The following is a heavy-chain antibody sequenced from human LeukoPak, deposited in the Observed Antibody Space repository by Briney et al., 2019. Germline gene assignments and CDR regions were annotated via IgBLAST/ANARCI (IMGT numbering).Heavy chain of an antibody. Sequence: GGSLRLSCAASGFTFSSYAMHWVRQAPGKGLEWVAVISYDGSNKYYADSVKGRFTISRDNSKNTLYLQMNSLRAEDTAVYYCARGGDIVVVVAADAEGAFDIWGQGTMVTVSS. CDR2: ISYDGSNK. CDR1: GFTFSSYA. D-gene: IGHD2-15*01. CDR3: ARGGDIVVVVAADAEGAFDI. J-gene: IGHJ3*02. V-gene: IGHV3-30*04.